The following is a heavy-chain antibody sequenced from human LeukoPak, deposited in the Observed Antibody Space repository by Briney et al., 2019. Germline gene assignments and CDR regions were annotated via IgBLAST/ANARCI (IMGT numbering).Heavy chain of an antibody. CDR2: ISSSGSTI. V-gene: IGHV3-48*03. CDR3: ANSIAVAATHY. Sequence: GGSLRLSCAASGFTFSSYEMNWVRQAPGKGLEWVSYISSSGSTIYYADSVKGRFTISRDNAKNSLYLQMNSLRAEDTAVYYCANSIAVAATHYWGQGTLVTVSS. D-gene: IGHD6-19*01. J-gene: IGHJ4*02. CDR1: GFTFSSYE.